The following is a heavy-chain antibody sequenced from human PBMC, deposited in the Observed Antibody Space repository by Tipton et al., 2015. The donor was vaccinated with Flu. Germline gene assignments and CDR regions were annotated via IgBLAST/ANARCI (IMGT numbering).Heavy chain of an antibody. Sequence: SLRLSCAASGFTFSNYWMHWVRQAPGKGLEWVAHIRSDETTEYADSVKGRFTISRDNSKDMLYLQMNSLRAEDTAVFYCAKSGGFDSWNQGALVIVSS. CDR1: GFTFSNYW. J-gene: IGHJ4*02. CDR2: IRSDETTE. CDR3: AKSGGFDS. V-gene: IGHV3-30*02. D-gene: IGHD1-26*01.